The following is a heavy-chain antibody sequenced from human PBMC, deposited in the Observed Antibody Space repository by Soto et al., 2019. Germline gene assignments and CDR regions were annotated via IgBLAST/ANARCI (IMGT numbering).Heavy chain of an antibody. J-gene: IGHJ5*02. V-gene: IGHV1-18*01. CDR3: ARVAPGAEAWFDP. CDR2: ISLYSDGT. CDR1: GYTFSNYG. Sequence: QVQLVQSGGEVKRPGASVKVSCKTSGYTFSNYGITWVRQAPGQPLEWLGWISLYSDGTNYAQKFQGRVSMTTDTSTTTAYMELTSLRSDDTAVYYCARVAPGAEAWFDPWGQGTLVTVSS.